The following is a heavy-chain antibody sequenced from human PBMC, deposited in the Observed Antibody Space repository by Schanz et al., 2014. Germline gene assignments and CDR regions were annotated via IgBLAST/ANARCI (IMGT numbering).Heavy chain of an antibody. CDR3: ARPRFDYGEVDY. CDR1: GFTFSKYW. V-gene: IGHV3-7*02. CDR2: IKQDGSEK. J-gene: IGHJ4*02. Sequence: EVQLVESGGGLVQPGGSLRLSCGGSGFTFSKYWMSWVRQAPGKGLEWVANIKQDGSEKYYVDAVKGRFTISRDNAKNSMYLHVKSLRGEDTAVYYCARPRFDYGEVDYWGQGTLVTVSS. D-gene: IGHD4-17*01.